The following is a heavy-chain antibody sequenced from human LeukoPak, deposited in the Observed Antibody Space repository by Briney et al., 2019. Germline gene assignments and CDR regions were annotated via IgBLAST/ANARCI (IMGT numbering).Heavy chain of an antibody. CDR1: GGTFSSYA. D-gene: IGHD3-10*01. J-gene: IGHJ4*02. CDR2: IIPIFGTA. CDR3: ARVRSYGSGSYYSYYFDY. Sequence: SVKVSCKASGGTFSSYAISWVRQAPGQGLEWMGGIIPIFGTANYAQKFQGRVTITADESTSTAYMELSSLRSEDTAVYYCARVRSYGSGSYYSYYFDYRGQGTLVTVSS. V-gene: IGHV1-69*01.